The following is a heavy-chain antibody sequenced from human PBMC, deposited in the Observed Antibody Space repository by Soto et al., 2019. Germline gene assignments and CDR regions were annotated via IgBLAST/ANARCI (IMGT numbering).Heavy chain of an antibody. CDR2: VYWNEDR. Sequence: GSGPTLVNPTQTLTLTCSFSGLSFSTVGVAVGWIRQPPGKALEWLAMVYWNEDRRYSSSLKNRLTITKDTSKNQVVLTMTNMDLVDTGTYYCAHRRGGGSDFTYKRFDPWGQGTRVTVSS. D-gene: IGHD3-16*01. CDR1: GLSFSTVGVA. V-gene: IGHV2-5*01. J-gene: IGHJ5*02. CDR3: AHRRGGGSDFTYKRFDP.